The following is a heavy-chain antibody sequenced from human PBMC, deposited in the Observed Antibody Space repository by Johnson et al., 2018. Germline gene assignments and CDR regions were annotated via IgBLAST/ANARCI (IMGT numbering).Heavy chain of an antibody. D-gene: IGHD6-6*01. CDR3: AKRTGSSSLDERWFDP. Sequence: VQLVESGGGLVQPGGSLRLSCAASGFTFSSYSMNWVRQAPGKGLEWVSYISSSSSTIYYADSVKGRFTISRDNAKNSLYLQMNSLRAEDTAVYYCAKRTGSSSLDERWFDPWGQGTLVTVSS. CDR1: GFTFSSYS. J-gene: IGHJ5*02. V-gene: IGHV3-48*01. CDR2: ISSSSSTI.